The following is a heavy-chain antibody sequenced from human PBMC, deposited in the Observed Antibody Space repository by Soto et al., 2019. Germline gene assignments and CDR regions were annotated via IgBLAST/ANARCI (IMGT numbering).Heavy chain of an antibody. CDR3: ARESSSWYFNDY. CDR1: GFTFSSYS. D-gene: IGHD6-13*01. V-gene: IGHV3-21*01. Sequence: EVQLVESGGGLVKPGGSLRLSCAASGFTFSSYSMNWVRQAPGKGLEWVSSISSSSSYIYYADSVKGRFTISRDNAKNSLYLQMNSLRAEDTAVYYCARESSSWYFNDYWGQGTLVTVSS. CDR2: ISSSSSYI. J-gene: IGHJ4*02.